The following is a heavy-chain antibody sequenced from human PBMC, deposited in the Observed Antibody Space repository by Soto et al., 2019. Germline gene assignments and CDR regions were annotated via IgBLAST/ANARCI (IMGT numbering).Heavy chain of an antibody. V-gene: IGHV1-69*12. CDR3: ARSTPGELPFDY. J-gene: IGHJ4*02. CDR1: GGTFSSYA. Sequence: QVQLVQSGAEVKKPGSSVKVSCKASGGTFSSYAISWVRQAPGQGLEWMGGIIPIFGTASYAQKFQGRVTITADESTSTAYMELSSLRSEDTAVYYWARSTPGELPFDYWGQGTLVTVSS. CDR2: IIPIFGTA. D-gene: IGHD1-26*01.